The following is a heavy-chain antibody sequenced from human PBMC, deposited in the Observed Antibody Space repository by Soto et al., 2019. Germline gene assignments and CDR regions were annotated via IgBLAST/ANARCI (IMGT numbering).Heavy chain of an antibody. V-gene: IGHV4-34*01. Sequence: SETLSLTCAVYGGSFSGYYWSWIRQPPGKGLEWIWEINHSGSTNYNPSLKSRVTISVDTSKNQFSLKLSSVTAADTAVYYCARGELELRDYYYYYGMDVWGQGTTVTVSS. J-gene: IGHJ6*02. D-gene: IGHD1-7*01. CDR3: ARGELELRDYYYYYGMDV. CDR1: GGSFSGYY. CDR2: INHSGST.